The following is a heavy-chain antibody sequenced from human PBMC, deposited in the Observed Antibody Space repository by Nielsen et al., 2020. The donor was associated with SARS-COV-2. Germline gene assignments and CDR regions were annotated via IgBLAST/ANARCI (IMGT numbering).Heavy chain of an antibody. Sequence: GESLKISCAAPGFTFSNHAMSWVRQAPGKGLEWVAVISYDGTNKYYTDSVKGRFTISRDNSKNTLFLQMNSLRAEDTAVYYCAKGRLEWELLAPFDYWGQGNLVTVSS. CDR1: GFTFSNHA. V-gene: IGHV3-30*18. CDR3: AKGRLEWELLAPFDY. CDR2: ISYDGTNK. D-gene: IGHD1-26*01. J-gene: IGHJ4*02.